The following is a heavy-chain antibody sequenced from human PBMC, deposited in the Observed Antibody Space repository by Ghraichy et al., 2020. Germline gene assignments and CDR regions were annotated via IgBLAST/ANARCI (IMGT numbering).Heavy chain of an antibody. CDR1: GGSIGRHY. CDR3: VRGGYDFGYYFDS. V-gene: IGHV4-59*11. D-gene: IGHD5-18*01. J-gene: IGHJ4*02. CDR2: IYYSGNT. Sequence: SETLSLTCTVSGGSIGRHYWSWIRQPPGKGLEWIGYIYYSGNTDYNPSLKSRVTISVDTSKNLLSLNLSSVTAADTAVYYCVRGGYDFGYYFDSWGQGTLVPVSS.